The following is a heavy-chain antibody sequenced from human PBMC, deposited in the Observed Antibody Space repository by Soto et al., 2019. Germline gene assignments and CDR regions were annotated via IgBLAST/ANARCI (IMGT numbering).Heavy chain of an antibody. Sequence: QVQLVQSGAEVKKPGSSVKVSCKASGGTFSNYAFSWVRQVPGQELEWMGGIIPIFETTNYAQKFQGRVTITADESTSTTYMELSSLSSEDTAVFFCARDMIPAAISYRYYAMDVWGQGTTVTVSS. V-gene: IGHV1-69*01. CDR3: ARDMIPAAISYRYYAMDV. D-gene: IGHD2-2*01. CDR2: IIPIFETT. J-gene: IGHJ6*02. CDR1: GGTFSNYA.